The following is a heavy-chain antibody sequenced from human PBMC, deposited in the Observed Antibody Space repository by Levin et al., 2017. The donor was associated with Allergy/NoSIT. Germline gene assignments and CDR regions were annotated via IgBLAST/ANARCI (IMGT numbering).Heavy chain of an antibody. CDR1: GFTFSSYG. D-gene: IGHD5-24*01. Sequence: LSLTCAASGFTFSSYGMHWVRPAPGKGLEWVAVISYDGSNKYYADSVKGRFTISRDNSKNTLYLQMNSLRAEDTAVYYCAKVFSQDGYKDQSYDYWGQGTLVTVSS. J-gene: IGHJ4*02. CDR2: ISYDGSNK. CDR3: AKVFSQDGYKDQSYDY. V-gene: IGHV3-30*18.